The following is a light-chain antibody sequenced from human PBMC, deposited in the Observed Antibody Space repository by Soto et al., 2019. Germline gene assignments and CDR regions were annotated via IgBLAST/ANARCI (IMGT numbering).Light chain of an antibody. J-gene: IGLJ1*01. CDR3: TSFTSSSTQV. CDR2: EVS. Sequence: QSVLTQPASVSGSPGQSITISCTGTSGDVDAFDYVSWYQQHPGKAPKLMIFEVSDRPSGVSDRFSGSKSGSTASLTISGLQAEDGADYFCTSFTSSSTQVFGTGTKV. CDR1: SGDVDAFDY. V-gene: IGLV2-14*01.